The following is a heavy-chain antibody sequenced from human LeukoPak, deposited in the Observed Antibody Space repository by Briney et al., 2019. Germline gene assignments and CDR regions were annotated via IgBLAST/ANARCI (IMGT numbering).Heavy chain of an antibody. Sequence: GGSLRLSCAASGFTFSSYEMNWVRQAPGKGLEWVSYISSSGSTIYYADSVKGRFTISRDNDKNSLYLQMNSLRAEDTAVYYCARWGWGSTATKDAFDIWGQGTMVTVSS. CDR2: ISSSGSTI. CDR3: ARWGWGSTATKDAFDI. D-gene: IGHD2-2*01. CDR1: GFTFSSYE. J-gene: IGHJ3*02. V-gene: IGHV3-48*03.